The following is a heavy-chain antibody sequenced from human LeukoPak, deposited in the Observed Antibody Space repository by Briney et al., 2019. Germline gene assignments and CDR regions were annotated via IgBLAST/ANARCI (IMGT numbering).Heavy chain of an antibody. CDR3: AREIAVAGKGNWFDP. CDR1: GYSISSGYY. D-gene: IGHD6-19*01. V-gene: IGHV4-38-2*02. J-gene: IGHJ5*02. Sequence: SETLSLTCTVSGYSISSGYYWGWIRQPPGTGLEWIGSIYHSGSTYYNPSLKSRVTISVDTSKNQFSLKLSSVTAADTAVYYCAREIAVAGKGNWFDPWGQGTLVTVSS. CDR2: IYHSGST.